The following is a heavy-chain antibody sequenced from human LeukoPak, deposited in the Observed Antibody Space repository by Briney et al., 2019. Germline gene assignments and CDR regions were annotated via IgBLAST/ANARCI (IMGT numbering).Heavy chain of an antibody. J-gene: IGHJ4*02. V-gene: IGHV4-34*01. Sequence: PSETLSLTCAVYGGSFSGYYWSWIRQPPGKGLEWIGEINHSGSTNYNPSLKSRVTISVDTSKNQFSLKLSSVTAADTAVYYCARVGLNYYDSSGYYIDYWGQGTLVIVSS. D-gene: IGHD3-22*01. CDR1: GGSFSGYY. CDR2: INHSGST. CDR3: ARVGLNYYDSSGYYIDY.